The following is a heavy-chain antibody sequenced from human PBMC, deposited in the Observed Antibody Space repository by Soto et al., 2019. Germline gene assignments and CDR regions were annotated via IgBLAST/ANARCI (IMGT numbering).Heavy chain of an antibody. CDR3: ARGVDAGIDY. Sequence: ASVKVSCKASGGTFTSYAINWVRQPPGQGPEWMGWMSPSHGNTGYAQKFQGRVTMTRDTSISTAYMELSSPRSDDTAVYYCARGVDAGIDYWGQGTLVTVSS. D-gene: IGHD1-1*01. V-gene: IGHV1-8*02. CDR1: GGTFTSYA. CDR2: MSPSHGNT. J-gene: IGHJ4*02.